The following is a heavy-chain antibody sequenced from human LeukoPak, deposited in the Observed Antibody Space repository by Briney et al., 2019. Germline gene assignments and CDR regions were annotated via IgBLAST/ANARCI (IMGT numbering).Heavy chain of an antibody. V-gene: IGHV5-51*01. D-gene: IGHD2-21*01. CDR2: IYPGDSDT. J-gene: IGHJ3*02. Sequence: GESLKISCKGSGYSFTSYWIGWVRQMPGKGPEWMGIIYPGDSDTRYSPSFQGQVTISADKSISTAYLQWSSLKASDTAMYYCARQIPGSSDAFDIWGQGTMVTVSS. CDR1: GYSFTSYW. CDR3: ARQIPGSSDAFDI.